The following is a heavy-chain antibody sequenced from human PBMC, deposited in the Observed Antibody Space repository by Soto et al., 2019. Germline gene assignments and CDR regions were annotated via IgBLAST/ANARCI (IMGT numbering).Heavy chain of an antibody. D-gene: IGHD6-19*01. Sequence: QVQLVQSGADVSKPGASVRISCKASGYTFTNYAVNWMRQAPGQSLEWMGWSNAGNGHTKYSQSYQGRITLTRDASATTVYMELSSLSSEDTALYFCARGIWERSSGWYYFDSWGQGTLVTVSS. CDR3: ARGIWERSSGWYYFDS. J-gene: IGHJ4*02. CDR1: GYTFTNYA. V-gene: IGHV1-3*01. CDR2: SNAGNGHT.